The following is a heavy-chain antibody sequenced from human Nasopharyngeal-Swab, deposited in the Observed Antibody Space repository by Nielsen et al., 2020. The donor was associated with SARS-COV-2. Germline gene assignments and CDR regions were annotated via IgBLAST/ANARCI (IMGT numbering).Heavy chain of an antibody. V-gene: IGHV3-48*02. CDR3: ARGSGITIFGVVHQNYYGMDV. CDR2: ISGSSSTI. J-gene: IGHJ6*02. D-gene: IGHD3-3*01. CDR1: GFTFSSYD. Sequence: GESLKISCAASGFTFSSYDMSWVRQAPGKGLEWVSAISGSSSTIYYADSVKGRFTISRDNAKNSLYLQMNSLRDEDTAVYYCARGSGITIFGVVHQNYYGMDVWGQGTTVTVSS.